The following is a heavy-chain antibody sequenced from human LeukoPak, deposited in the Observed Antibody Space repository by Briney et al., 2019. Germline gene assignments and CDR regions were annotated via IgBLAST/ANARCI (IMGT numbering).Heavy chain of an antibody. J-gene: IGHJ6*03. Sequence: TGGSLRLSCAASGFTFSTYAMSWVRQAPGKGLERVSTISGSGGSTFYADSVRGQFTISRDNSKNTVYLQMNSLRVEDTAVLYCAKMRGQLQLQYYMDVWGPGTTVAVSS. CDR3: AKMRGQLQLQYYMDV. CDR2: ISGSGGST. D-gene: IGHD6-6*01. CDR1: GFTFSTYA. V-gene: IGHV3-23*01.